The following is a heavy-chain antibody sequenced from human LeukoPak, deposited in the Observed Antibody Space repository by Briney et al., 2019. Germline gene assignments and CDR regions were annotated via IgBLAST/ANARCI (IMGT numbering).Heavy chain of an antibody. D-gene: IGHD6-13*01. CDR2: IYYSGST. Sequence: PPGTLSLTCAVSGGSISSYYWSWIRQPPGKGLEWIRYIYYSGSTNYNPSLNSRVTISVDTSKNQFSLKLSSATAADTAVYYCAREIGSSSWYARGWFDPWGQGTLVTVSS. CDR3: AREIGSSSWYARGWFDP. V-gene: IGHV4-59*01. CDR1: GGSISSYY. J-gene: IGHJ5*02.